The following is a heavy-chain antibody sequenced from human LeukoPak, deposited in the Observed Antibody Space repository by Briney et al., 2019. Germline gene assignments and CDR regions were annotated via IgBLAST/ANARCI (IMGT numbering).Heavy chain of an antibody. V-gene: IGHV3-23*01. J-gene: IGHJ4*02. Sequence: PGGSLRLSCAASGFTFSSYAMSWVRQAPGKGLEWVSAISGSGGSTYYADSVKGRFTISRDNSKNTLYLQMNSLRAEDTAVYYCAKWDRSSGGSYCRYWGQGTLVTVSS. CDR1: GFTFSSYA. CDR3: AKWDRSSGGSYCRY. D-gene: IGHD2-15*01. CDR2: ISGSGGST.